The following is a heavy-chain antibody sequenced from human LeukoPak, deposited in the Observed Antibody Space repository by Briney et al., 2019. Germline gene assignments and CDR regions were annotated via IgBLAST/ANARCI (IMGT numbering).Heavy chain of an antibody. J-gene: IGHJ5*02. V-gene: IGHV1-46*01. CDR1: GYTCTSYH. CDR3: ARVAMVRGAGVANWFDP. D-gene: IGHD3-10*01. CDR2: INTRSGNT. Sequence: ASVKVSCKSSGYTCTSYHIHWVRQAPGQGLEWMGIINTRSGNTNYAQKFQGSVSLTRDTSTDTVYMEMNSLRFEDTAVYYCARVAMVRGAGVANWFDPWGQGTLVTVSS.